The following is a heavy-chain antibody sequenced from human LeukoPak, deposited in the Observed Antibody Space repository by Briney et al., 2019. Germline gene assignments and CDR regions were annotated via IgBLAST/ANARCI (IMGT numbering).Heavy chain of an antibody. V-gene: IGHV4-59*01. CDR3: GRVNADRAMVMAFDI. CDR1: GFSISGYY. J-gene: IGHJ4*02. D-gene: IGHD5-18*01. Sequence: PSETLSFTCTVSGFSISGYYWRWIRQAPGKGLEWVGYIYYSGSINYNPFIKSRVTISVDTSKNQFSLKMSSVTAADTAVYYCGRVNADRAMVMAFDIWGQGTLVSVSS. CDR2: IYYSGSI.